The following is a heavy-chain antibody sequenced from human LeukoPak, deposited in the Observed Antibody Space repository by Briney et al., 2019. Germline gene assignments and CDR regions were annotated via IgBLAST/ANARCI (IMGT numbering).Heavy chain of an antibody. CDR3: ARGPMQLWIHNAMDV. V-gene: IGHV3-49*04. J-gene: IGHJ6*02. CDR2: IRSKAYRGTT. Sequence: GGSLRLSCTGSGFTFGDHAMSWVRQAPGKGLEWVGFIRSKAYRGTTEYAASVKGRFTISRDDSASIAYLQMNSLRIEDTAVYYCARGPMQLWIHNAMDVWGQGTTVTVSS. CDR1: GFTFGDHA. D-gene: IGHD5-18*01.